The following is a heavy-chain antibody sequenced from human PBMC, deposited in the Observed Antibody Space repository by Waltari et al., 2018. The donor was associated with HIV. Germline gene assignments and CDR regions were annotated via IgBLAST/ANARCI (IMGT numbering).Heavy chain of an antibody. CDR1: GLTCSNDI. CDR3: AAETATVYLDY. CDR2: IASSSTTYI. Sequence: EVQLVESGGGLVKPGGSLRLSGAASGLTCSNDIMNWVRQAPGKGLEWVSSIASSSTTYIYYRDSVKGRFTVSRDNAKNSLYLQMNSLRAEDTAVYYCAAETATVYLDYWGQGTLVTVSS. V-gene: IGHV3-21*01. J-gene: IGHJ4*02. D-gene: IGHD4-17*01.